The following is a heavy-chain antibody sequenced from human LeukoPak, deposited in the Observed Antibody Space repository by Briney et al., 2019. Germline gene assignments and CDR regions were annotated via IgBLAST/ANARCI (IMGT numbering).Heavy chain of an antibody. V-gene: IGHV1-3*02. CDR2: SNAGNGNT. CDR3: ARDNSVGDYAWWFDP. J-gene: IGHJ5*02. Sequence: ASVKVSCKASGYTFTSYAMHWVRQAPGQRLEWMGWSNAGNGNTKYSQEFQGRVTITRDTSASTDYMELSSLRSEDTAVYYCARDNSVGDYAWWFDPWGQGTLVTVSS. D-gene: IGHD1-26*01. CDR1: GYTFTSYA.